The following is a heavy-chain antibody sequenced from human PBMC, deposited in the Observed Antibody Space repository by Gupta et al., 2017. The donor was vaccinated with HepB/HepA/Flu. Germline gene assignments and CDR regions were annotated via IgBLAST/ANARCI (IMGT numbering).Heavy chain of an antibody. CDR2: ISYDGSNK. D-gene: IGHD3-3*01. CDR1: GFTFSSYG. J-gene: IGHJ6*02. CDR3: AKDLGGTHANPSYYYYYGMDV. Sequence: QVQLVESGGGVVQPGRSLRLSCAASGFTFSSYGMHWVRQAPGKGLEWVAVISYDGSNKYYADSVKGRFTISRDNSKNTLYLQMNSLRAEDTAVYYCAKDLGGTHANPSYYYYYGMDVWGQGTTVTVSS. V-gene: IGHV3-30*18.